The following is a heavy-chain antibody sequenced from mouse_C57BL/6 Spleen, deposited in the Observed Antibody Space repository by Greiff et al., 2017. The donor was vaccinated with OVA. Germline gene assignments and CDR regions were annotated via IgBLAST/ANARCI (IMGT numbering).Heavy chain of an antibody. V-gene: IGHV5-4*01. D-gene: IGHD2-5*01. CDR3: ARDNYSKGGFAY. CDR2: ISDGGSYT. CDR1: GFTFSSYA. Sequence: EVQLVESGGGLVKPGGSLKLSCAASGFTFSSYAMSWVRQTPEKRLEWVATISDGGSYTYYPDNVKGRFAISRDNAKNNLYLQMSHLKSEDTAMYYCARDNYSKGGFAYWGQGTLVTVSA. J-gene: IGHJ3*01.